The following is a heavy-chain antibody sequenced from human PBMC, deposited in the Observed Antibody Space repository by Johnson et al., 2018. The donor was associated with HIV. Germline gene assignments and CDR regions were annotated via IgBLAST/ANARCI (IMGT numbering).Heavy chain of an antibody. CDR1: GFTFSSYA. CDR2: LFSGGTT. CDR3: ARACRDGYTCDAFDI. D-gene: IGHD5-24*01. J-gene: IGHJ3*02. V-gene: IGHV3-66*01. Sequence: VQLVESGGGLVQPGGSLRLSCAASGFTFSSYAMSWVRQAPGKGLEWVSVLFSGGTTYYADSVKGRFTISRDNSKNTLYLQMNSLRAEDTAVYYCARACRDGYTCDAFDIWGQGTMVTVSS.